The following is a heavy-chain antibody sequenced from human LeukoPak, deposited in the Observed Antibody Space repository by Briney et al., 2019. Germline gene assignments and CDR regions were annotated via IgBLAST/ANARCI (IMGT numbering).Heavy chain of an antibody. CDR1: GGTFSIYA. Sequence: GASVKVSCKASGGTFSIYAISWVRQAPGQGLEWMGGIIPIFGTANYAQKFQGRVTITADESTSTAYMELSSLRSEDTAVYYCVRGHPGIAAAGFDPWGQGTLVTVSS. D-gene: IGHD6-13*01. CDR3: VRGHPGIAAAGFDP. V-gene: IGHV1-69*13. J-gene: IGHJ5*02. CDR2: IIPIFGTA.